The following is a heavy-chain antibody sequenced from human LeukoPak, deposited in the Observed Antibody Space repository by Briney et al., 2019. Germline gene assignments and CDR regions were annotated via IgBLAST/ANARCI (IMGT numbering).Heavy chain of an antibody. CDR1: GGSISSSSYY. V-gene: IGHV4-39*07. Sequence: SETLSLTCTVSGGSISSSSYYWGWIRQPPGKGLEWIGSINYSGSTYYNPSLKSRVTISVDTSKNQFSLKLSSVTAADTAVYYCARVGGTDIFDYWGQGTLVTVSS. CDR2: INYSGST. CDR3: ARVGGTDIFDY. J-gene: IGHJ4*02. D-gene: IGHD1-26*01.